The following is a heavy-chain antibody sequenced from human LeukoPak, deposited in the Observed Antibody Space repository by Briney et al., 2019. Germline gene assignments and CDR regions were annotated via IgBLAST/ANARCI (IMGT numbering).Heavy chain of an antibody. D-gene: IGHD5-18*01. CDR2: ISYDGSNK. Sequence: GGSLRLSCAASGFTFSNYNMNWVRQAPGKGLEWVAVISYDGSNKYYADSVKGRFTISRDNSKNTLYLQMNSLRAEDTAVYYCAKDSSYGAFDYWGQGTLVTVSS. CDR1: GFTFSNYN. CDR3: AKDSSYGAFDY. J-gene: IGHJ4*02. V-gene: IGHV3-30*18.